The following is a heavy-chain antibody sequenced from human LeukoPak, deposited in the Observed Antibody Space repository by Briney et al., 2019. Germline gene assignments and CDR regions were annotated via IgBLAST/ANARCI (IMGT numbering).Heavy chain of an antibody. J-gene: IGHJ4*02. Sequence: GGSLRLSCAASGFTFSSYAMYWVRRTPGKGLEYVSVISGNGVSTHYAASVKGRFTISRDNSKSMLYLQMGSLRAEDMAVYYCTRDASDIVAVPAAVGPFDLWGRGTLVTVSS. D-gene: IGHD2-2*01. CDR2: ISGNGVST. CDR1: GFTFSSYA. V-gene: IGHV3-64*02. CDR3: TRDASDIVAVPAAVGPFDL.